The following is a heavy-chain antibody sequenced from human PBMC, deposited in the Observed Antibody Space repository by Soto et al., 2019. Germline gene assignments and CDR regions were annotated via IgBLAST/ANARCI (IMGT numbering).Heavy chain of an antibody. CDR2: LTGSGSGS. CDR3: ARAYSGRLPRRADYYFAMDV. D-gene: IGHD2-15*01. CDR1: GFTFSNFA. J-gene: IGHJ6*02. V-gene: IGHV3-23*01. Sequence: GGSLRLSCAASGFTFSNFAMSWVRQAPGKGLEWISSLTGSGSGSYSADSVKGRFTISTENAKNSLYLQMNSLRAEDTAVYYCARAYSGRLPRRADYYFAMDVWGQGTTVTVSS.